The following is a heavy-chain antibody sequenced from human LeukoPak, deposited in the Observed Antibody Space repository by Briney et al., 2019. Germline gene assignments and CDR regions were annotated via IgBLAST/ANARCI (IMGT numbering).Heavy chain of an antibody. Sequence: PGGSLRLSCAASGFIVSSTYMSWVRQAPGKGLEWVSIIYSGDSTYYADSVKGRFTISRDNSRNTVYLQMNSLRAEDTAVYCCAKNRVGASGLAEYFEHWGQGTLVAVSS. J-gene: IGHJ1*01. CDR2: IYSGDST. CDR1: GFIVSSTY. CDR3: AKNRVGASGLAEYFEH. D-gene: IGHD1-26*01. V-gene: IGHV3-53*01.